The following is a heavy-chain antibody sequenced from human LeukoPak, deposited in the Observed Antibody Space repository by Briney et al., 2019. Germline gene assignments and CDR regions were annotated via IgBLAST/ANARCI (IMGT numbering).Heavy chain of an antibody. CDR3: ARGHSIAMIVVASDAFDI. J-gene: IGHJ3*02. CDR1: GFTVSSNY. Sequence: GGSLRLSCAASGFTVSSNYVSWVRQAPGKGLEWVSGIYSGGSTYYADSVKGRFTISRDNSKNTLYLQMNSLRAEDTAVYYCARGHSIAMIVVASDAFDIWGQGTMVTVSS. CDR2: IYSGGST. V-gene: IGHV3-66*01. D-gene: IGHD3-22*01.